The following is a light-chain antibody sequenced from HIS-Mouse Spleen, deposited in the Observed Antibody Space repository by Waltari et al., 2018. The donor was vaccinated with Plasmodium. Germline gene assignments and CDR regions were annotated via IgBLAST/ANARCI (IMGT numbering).Light chain of an antibody. CDR3: YSAADNNWV. CDR2: KDS. Sequence: SYELTQPSSVSVSPGQTARLTCSGDVLAKKYARWFQRQPGQPPVLVIYKDSERPSGIRERFAGSRAGTTGTLTSGGAQGEDEADYYCYSAADNNWVFGGGTKLTVL. J-gene: IGLJ3*02. CDR1: VLAKKY. V-gene: IGLV3-27*01.